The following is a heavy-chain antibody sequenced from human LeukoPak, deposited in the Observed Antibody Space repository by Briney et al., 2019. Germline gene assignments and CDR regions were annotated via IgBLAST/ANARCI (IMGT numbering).Heavy chain of an antibody. Sequence: SETLSLTCTVSGGSISSYYWSWIRQPAGKGLEWIGRIYTSGSTNYNPSLKSRVTMSVDTSKNQFSLKLSSVTAADMAVYYCARYYSGYYYYYYMDVWGKGTTVTVSS. CDR3: ARYYSGYYYYYYMDV. CDR2: IYTSGST. V-gene: IGHV4-4*07. CDR1: GGSISSYY. D-gene: IGHD2-15*01. J-gene: IGHJ6*03.